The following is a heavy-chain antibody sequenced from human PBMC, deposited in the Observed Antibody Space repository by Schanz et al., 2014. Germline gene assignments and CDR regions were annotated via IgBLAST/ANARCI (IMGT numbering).Heavy chain of an antibody. D-gene: IGHD3-9*01. CDR1: GYIFINSG. CDR2: ISVYTGNT. V-gene: IGHV1-18*01. Sequence: QVHLVQSGPEVKKPGATVKVSCKASGYIFINSGISWVRQAPGQGLEWVGWISVYTGNTKYGQKVQGRVTMTADTSTNTAYMELRSLRSDDTAVYYCAKAEYDILTDSYSRLDPWGQGTLVTVSS. CDR3: AKAEYDILTDSYSRLDP. J-gene: IGHJ5*02.